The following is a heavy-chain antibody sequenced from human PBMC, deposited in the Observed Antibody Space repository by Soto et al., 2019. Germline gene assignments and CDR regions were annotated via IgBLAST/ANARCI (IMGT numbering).Heavy chain of an antibody. CDR2: ISYHGTAQ. CDR1: GFTFNTYG. Sequence: QVKLVESGGGVVQPGNPLSLSCAASGFTFNTYGIHWVRQAPGKGLEWVAMISYHGTAQYYADSVRGRFTISRDNSKSTVYLQMNSLRPEDTAVYHCAKDLYGSGWYNYFDPWGQGTLVTVSS. J-gene: IGHJ5*02. V-gene: IGHV3-30*18. CDR3: AKDLYGSGWYNYFDP. D-gene: IGHD6-19*01.